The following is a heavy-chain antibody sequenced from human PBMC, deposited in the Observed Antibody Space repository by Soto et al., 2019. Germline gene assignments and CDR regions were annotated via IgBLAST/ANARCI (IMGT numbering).Heavy chain of an antibody. V-gene: IGHV3-30-3*01. CDR2: ISYDGSNK. Sequence: PGGSLSLSCSASGFTLSSYAMHWVRTAPCKGLSSVAFISYDGSNKYYADSVKGRFTISRDNSKNTLYLQMNSLRAEDTAVYYCARVEVPYQKSVRDYYYYGMDVWGQGTTVTVSS. J-gene: IGHJ6*02. CDR3: ARVEVPYQKSVRDYYYYGMDV. CDR1: GFTLSSYA. D-gene: IGHD3-10*01.